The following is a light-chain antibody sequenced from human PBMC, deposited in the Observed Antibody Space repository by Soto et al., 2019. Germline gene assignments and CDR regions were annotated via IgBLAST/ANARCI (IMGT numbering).Light chain of an antibody. CDR3: SSYTSTNSWV. CDR1: SSDVGGYNY. CDR2: DVS. J-gene: IGLJ3*02. Sequence: QSALTQSASVSGSPGQSITISCTGNSSDVGGYNYVSWYQQHPGKAPKLIIYDVSNRPSGVSTRFSGSKSGNTASLTISGLQAEYEADYSCSSYTSTNSWVFGGGTKLTVL. V-gene: IGLV2-14*01.